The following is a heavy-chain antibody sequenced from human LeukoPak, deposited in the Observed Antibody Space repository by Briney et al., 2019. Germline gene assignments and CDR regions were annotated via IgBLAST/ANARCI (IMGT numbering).Heavy chain of an antibody. CDR3: ARAAGVDIAVAGDFDY. CDR2: ISAYNGNT. Sequence: ASVTVSCKASGYTFTNYGISWVRQAPGQGLEWMGWISAYNGNTNYAQKLQGRVTMTTDTSTSIAYMELRSLRSDDTAVHYCARAAGVDIAVAGDFDYWGQGTLVTVSS. V-gene: IGHV1-18*01. J-gene: IGHJ4*02. D-gene: IGHD6-19*01. CDR1: GYTFTNYG.